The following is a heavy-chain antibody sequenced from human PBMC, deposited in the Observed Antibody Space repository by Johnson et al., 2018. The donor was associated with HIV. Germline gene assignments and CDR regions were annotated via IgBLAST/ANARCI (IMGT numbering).Heavy chain of an antibody. Sequence: VQLVESGGGLVQPGRSLTLSCAASVFIFRDSDIHWVRQASGKGLEWVGRVRNRANNFATLYSASVEGRSTVSRDDSKNMAYLRLSRLRAEDAAVYYCTAGRRGSKSYSNTFYYAFDIWGQGTTVTVSS. CDR2: VRNRANNFAT. CDR1: VFIFRDSD. V-gene: IGHV3-73*01. CDR3: TAGRRGSKSYSNTFYYAFDI. J-gene: IGHJ3*02. D-gene: IGHD6-13*01.